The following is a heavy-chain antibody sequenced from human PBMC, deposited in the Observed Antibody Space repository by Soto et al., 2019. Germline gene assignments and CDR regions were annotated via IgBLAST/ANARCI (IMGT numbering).Heavy chain of an antibody. Sequence: EVQLVESGGDLVQPGGSLRLSCAASGFTFSSYSMNWVRQAPGKGLEWVSYISSGSSTIYYADSVKGRFTISRDNAKNSLYLHMDSLRAEDTAVYYATRSAYMDVWGTGTTVTVSS. D-gene: IGHD2-2*01. CDR1: GFTFSSYS. CDR2: ISSGSSTI. V-gene: IGHV3-48*01. CDR3: TRSAYMDV. J-gene: IGHJ6*03.